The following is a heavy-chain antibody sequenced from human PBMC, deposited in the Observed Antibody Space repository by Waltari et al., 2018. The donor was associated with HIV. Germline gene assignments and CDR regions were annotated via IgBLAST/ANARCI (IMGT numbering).Heavy chain of an antibody. CDR1: GSTFTGHR. Sequence: QVRLVQSGAEVKKPVASVKVSCKAAGSTFTGHRQHWVRPDPRQGLEWMGRISPNSGGTNYAQKFQGRVTMTRDTSISTAYMELSRLRSDDTAVYYCARGPYHYDSSDLGRGALEIWGQGTMVTVSS. V-gene: IGHV1-2*06. D-gene: IGHD3-22*01. CDR3: ARGPYHYDSSDLGRGALEI. CDR2: ISPNSGGT. J-gene: IGHJ3*02.